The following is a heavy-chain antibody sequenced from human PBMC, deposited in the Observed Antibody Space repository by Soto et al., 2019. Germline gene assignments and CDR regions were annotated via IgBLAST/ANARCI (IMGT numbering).Heavy chain of an antibody. V-gene: IGHV3-9*01. CDR3: VKDVGSRHYDFTNFDS. Sequence: PGGSLRLYCIASGFIFDDYAIHWVRQVPGKGLEWVSGIDWNRATTGYADSVKGRFTLSRDNARNSVLLQMNSLRSEDTARYYCVKDVGSRHYDFTNFDSWGQGALVTVSS. CDR2: IDWNRATT. J-gene: IGHJ4*02. D-gene: IGHD3-3*01. CDR1: GFIFDDYA.